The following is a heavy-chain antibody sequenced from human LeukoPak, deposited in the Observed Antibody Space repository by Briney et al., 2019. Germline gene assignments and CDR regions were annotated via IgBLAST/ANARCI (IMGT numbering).Heavy chain of an antibody. CDR3: ARSAYCGSDCLSTLDY. CDR2: VTRSSNYK. D-gene: IGHD2-21*02. J-gene: IGHJ4*02. CDR1: GFTFSTNS. V-gene: IGHV3-21*01. Sequence: GGSLRLSCAASGFTFSTNSMNWVRQAPGKGLEWVSSVTRSSNYKYYADSVKGRFTISRDNAKDSLYLQMNSLRAEDTAIYYCARSAYCGSDCLSTLDYWGQGTLVTVSS.